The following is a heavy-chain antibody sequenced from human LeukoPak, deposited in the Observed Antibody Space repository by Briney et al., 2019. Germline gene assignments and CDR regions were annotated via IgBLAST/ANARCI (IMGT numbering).Heavy chain of an antibody. Sequence: KTSETLSLTCTVSGDSISSYYWSWIRQPPGKGLEWIGYIYHSGSTFYNPSLKRRLTMSVDTSKNQFSLKLNSVTAADTAVYFCARGPGGEFDYWGQGTLVTVSS. V-gene: IGHV4-59*06. CDR3: ARGPGGEFDY. CDR2: IYHSGST. CDR1: GDSISSYY. J-gene: IGHJ4*02. D-gene: IGHD2-8*02.